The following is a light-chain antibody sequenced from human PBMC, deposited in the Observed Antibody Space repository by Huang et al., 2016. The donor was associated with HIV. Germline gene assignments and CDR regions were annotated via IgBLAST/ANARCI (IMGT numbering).Light chain of an antibody. J-gene: IGKJ4*01. Sequence: DIVMTQTPLSLSVTPGQPASISCKSSQSLLHSDRETYLYWYLHKPGQSPQLLIYEVSNRFSGVPDRFSGSGSGTDFTLRISWVEAEDVGVYYCMQRTQRPLTFGGGTKVEIK. CDR2: EVS. CDR3: MQRTQRPLT. V-gene: IGKV2D-29*02. CDR1: QSLLHSDRETY.